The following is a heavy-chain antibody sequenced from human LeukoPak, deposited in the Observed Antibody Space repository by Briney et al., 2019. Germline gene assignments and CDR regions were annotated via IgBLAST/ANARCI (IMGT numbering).Heavy chain of an antibody. CDR3: ARDGIAAVDFDY. CDR1: GFTFSTYW. Sequence: GGTLRLSCAASGFTFSTYWMHWVRQAPGKGLVWVSRVNGDGSSTNYADSVKGRFTISRDNAKNTLYLQMNSLRAEDTAVYYCARDGIAAVDFDYWGQGILVTLSS. V-gene: IGHV3-74*01. J-gene: IGHJ4*02. D-gene: IGHD6-13*01. CDR2: VNGDGSST.